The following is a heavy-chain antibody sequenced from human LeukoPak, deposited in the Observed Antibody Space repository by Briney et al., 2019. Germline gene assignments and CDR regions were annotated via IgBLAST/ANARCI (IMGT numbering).Heavy chain of an antibody. D-gene: IGHD6-19*01. V-gene: IGHV3-21*01. CDR3: ARVGQWLVKPWYYFDY. Sequence: PGGSLRHSCAASGFTFSSYSMNWVRQAPGKGLEWVSSISSSSSYIYYADSVKGRFTISRDNAKNSLYLQMNSLRAEDTAVYYCARVGQWLVKPWYYFDYWGQGTLVTVSS. CDR1: GFTFSSYS. CDR2: ISSSSSYI. J-gene: IGHJ4*02.